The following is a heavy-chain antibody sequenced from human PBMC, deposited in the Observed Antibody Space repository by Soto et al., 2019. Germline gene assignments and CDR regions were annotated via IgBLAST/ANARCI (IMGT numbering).Heavy chain of an antibody. V-gene: IGHV5-51*01. J-gene: IGHJ1*01. CDR1: GYSFTSYW. Sequence: PGESLKISCKGSGYSFTSYWIGWVRQMPGKGLEWMGIIYPGDSDTRYSPSFQGQVTISADKSVSTAYLQWSSLKASDTAVYYCARLYRYSSGWNTFWYFQHWGQGTLVTVSS. CDR2: IYPGDSDT. D-gene: IGHD6-19*01. CDR3: ARLYRYSSGWNTFWYFQH.